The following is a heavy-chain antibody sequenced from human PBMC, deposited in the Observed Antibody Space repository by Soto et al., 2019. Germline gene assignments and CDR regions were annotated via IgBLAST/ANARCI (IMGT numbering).Heavy chain of an antibody. Sequence: QLHLQESGPGLVKPSETLSLTCTVSGVSISSSSYCWGWVRQPPGKGLEGIGSICHTGSTYYSPSLKSRVTISVDSSKSQISLKVNSVTAADTAVHYCTREWQQLGTPFDYWGQGTLVTVSS. CDR2: ICHTGST. CDR3: TREWQQLGTPFDY. J-gene: IGHJ4*02. D-gene: IGHD6-13*01. CDR1: GVSISSSSYC. V-gene: IGHV4-39*02.